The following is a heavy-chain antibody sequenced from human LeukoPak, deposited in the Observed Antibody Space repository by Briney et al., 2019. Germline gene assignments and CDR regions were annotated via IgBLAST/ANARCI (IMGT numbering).Heavy chain of an antibody. V-gene: IGHV4-34*01. CDR1: GGSFSGYY. CDR2: INHSGST. J-gene: IGHJ4*02. D-gene: IGHD3-10*01. Sequence: SETLSLTCAVYGGSFSGYYWSWIRQPRGKGLEWIGEINHSGSTNYNPSLKSRVTISVDTSKNQFSLKLSSVTAAVTDVYYCARTGLDITMVRGVIGYWGQGTLVTVSS. CDR3: ARTGLDITMVRGVIGY.